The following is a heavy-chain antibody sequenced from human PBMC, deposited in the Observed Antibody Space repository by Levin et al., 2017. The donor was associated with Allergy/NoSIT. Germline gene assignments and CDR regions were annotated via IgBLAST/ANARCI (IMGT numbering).Heavy chain of an antibody. J-gene: IGHJ3*02. CDR2: ITSGGTT. D-gene: IGHD1-26*01. CDR3: AELTSSTFDI. CDR1: GFTFRSYA. Sequence: GGSLRLSCSASGFTFRSYAMNWVRQAPGKGLQWVSGITSGGTTYYADSVKGRFSISRDNSNNTLYLQMNTLRAEDTAVYYCAELTSSTFDIWGQGTMVTVSS. V-gene: IGHV3-23*01.